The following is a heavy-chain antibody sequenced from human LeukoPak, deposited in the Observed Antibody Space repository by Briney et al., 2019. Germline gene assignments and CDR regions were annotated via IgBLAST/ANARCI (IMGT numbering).Heavy chain of an antibody. CDR1: GGFISGYY. J-gene: IGHJ5*02. CDR2: IFYTGDT. D-gene: IGHD3-16*02. Sequence: SETLSLTCTVSGGFISGYYWNWIRQSPGKGLEWIGYIFYTGDTDYNPSLRSRVTMSVDRSNSRFSLQLASVTTADSAFYYCARAYRLTSPRGFDPWGPGILVTVSS. CDR3: ARAYRLTSPRGFDP. V-gene: IGHV4-59*01.